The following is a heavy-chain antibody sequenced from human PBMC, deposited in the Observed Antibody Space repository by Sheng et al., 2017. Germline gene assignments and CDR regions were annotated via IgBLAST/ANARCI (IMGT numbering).Heavy chain of an antibody. CDR1: QFTFGTYA. CDR2: ISSSGATI. D-gene: IGHD6-13*01. Sequence: EMQLVESGGALVQTGGSLRLSCVSSQFTFGTYAMSWVRQAPGKGLEWVSYISSSGATIYYADSVKGRFTISRDHARNSVNLQMNSLRAEDTAMYFCASKVPAAAADDYWGQGTLVIVSS. V-gene: IGHV3-48*04. CDR3: ASKVPAAAADDY. J-gene: IGHJ4*02.